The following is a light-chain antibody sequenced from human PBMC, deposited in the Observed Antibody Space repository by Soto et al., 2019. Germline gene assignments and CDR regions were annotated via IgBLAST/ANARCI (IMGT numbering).Light chain of an antibody. J-gene: IGKJ1*01. V-gene: IGKV1-39*01. CDR2: AAS. Sequence: DIQMTHSPSSLSASVGDRVTITCRASQGISTYLNWYQQKPGKAPKLLIYAASSLQSGVPSRLSGSGSEKDFTLTISSLQPEDFATYSSRQSYSTTWTFGHGTKVDIX. CDR3: RQSYSTTWT. CDR1: QGISTY.